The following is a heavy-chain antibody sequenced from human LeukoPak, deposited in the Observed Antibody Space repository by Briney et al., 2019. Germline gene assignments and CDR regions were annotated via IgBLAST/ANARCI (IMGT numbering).Heavy chain of an antibody. V-gene: IGHV3-23*01. D-gene: IGHD4-23*01. Sequence: GGSLRLSCAASGFTFSSYAMSWVRQAPGKGLEWVSAISGSGGSTYYADSVKGRFTISRDNSKNTLYLQMNSLRAEDTAVYYCAKDQRITVVRGVYFDYWGQGTLVTVPS. CDR1: GFTFSSYA. CDR2: ISGSGGST. CDR3: AKDQRITVVRGVYFDY. J-gene: IGHJ4*02.